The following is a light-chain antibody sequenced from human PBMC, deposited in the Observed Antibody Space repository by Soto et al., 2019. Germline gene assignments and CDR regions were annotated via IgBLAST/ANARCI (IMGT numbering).Light chain of an antibody. CDR2: EGS. CDR3: HQYDTYSRT. CDR1: QSVSNW. J-gene: IGKJ1*01. Sequence: DIQMTQSPSALSASVGDRVTITCRASQSVSNWLAWYRQKPGEAPKLLIYEGSTLERGVPSRFSGSGSGTEFALTISGLQHDAFETFYCHQYDTYSRTFGQGTKVEVK. V-gene: IGKV1-5*03.